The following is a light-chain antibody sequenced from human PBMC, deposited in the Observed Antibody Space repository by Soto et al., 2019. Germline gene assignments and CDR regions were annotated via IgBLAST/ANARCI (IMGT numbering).Light chain of an antibody. J-gene: IGLJ1*01. CDR2: EGS. CDR1: SSDVGSYNL. CDR3: CSYAGSSTS. V-gene: IGLV2-23*01. Sequence: ALTQPASVSGSPGQSITISCTGTSSDVGSYNLVSWYQQHPGKAPKLMIYEGSKRPSGVSNRFSGSKSGNTASLTISGLQAEDEADYYCCSYAGSSTSFGTGTKVTVL.